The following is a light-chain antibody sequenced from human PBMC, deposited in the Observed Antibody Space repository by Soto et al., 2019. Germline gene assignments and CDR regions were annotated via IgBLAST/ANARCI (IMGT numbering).Light chain of an antibody. CDR1: QRIATW. CDR2: KAT. CDR3: QQYETFSPWT. Sequence: DIQMTQSPSTLSASLGDRVNITCRASQRIATWVAWYQQKPGPAPKLLVYKATILQSGVPSRFSGSGSGTEFTLAISNLQPDDFATYYCQQYETFSPWTFGQGTKVEIK. V-gene: IGKV1-5*03. J-gene: IGKJ1*01.